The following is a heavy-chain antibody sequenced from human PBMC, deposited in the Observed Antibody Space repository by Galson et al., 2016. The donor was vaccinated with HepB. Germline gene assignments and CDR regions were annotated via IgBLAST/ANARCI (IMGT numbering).Heavy chain of an antibody. V-gene: IGHV3-43*02. D-gene: IGHD3-3*01. CDR1: GFTFDDHG. J-gene: IGHJ6*02. Sequence: SLRLSCAASGFTFDDHGMNWVRQAPGKGLEWVALISGGGGNTYYADSVKGRFTNSRVNRKNSLYLQMNSLSTEDTDLYYCSKEDVWSGYYFYFGIDVWGQGTMVTVSS. CDR3: SKEDVWSGYYFYFGIDV. CDR2: ISGGGGNT.